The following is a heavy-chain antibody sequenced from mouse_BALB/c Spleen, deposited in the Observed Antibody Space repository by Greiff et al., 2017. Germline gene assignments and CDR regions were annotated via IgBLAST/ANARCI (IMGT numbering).Heavy chain of an antibody. V-gene: IGHV1S81*02. Sequence: QVQLQQPGAELVKPGASVKLSCKASGYTFTSYWMHWVKQRPGQGLEWIGEINPSNGRTNYNEKFKSKATLTVDKSSSTAYMQLSSLTSEDSAVYYCARIGGYYASMDYWGQGTSVTVSS. J-gene: IGHJ4*01. CDR2: INPSNGRT. D-gene: IGHD2-3*01. CDR1: GYTFTSYW. CDR3: ARIGGYYASMDY.